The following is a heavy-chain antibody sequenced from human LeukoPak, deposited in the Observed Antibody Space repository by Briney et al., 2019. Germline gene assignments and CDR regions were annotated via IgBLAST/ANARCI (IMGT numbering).Heavy chain of an antibody. D-gene: IGHD1-26*01. CDR3: ARGGGGTYYHLLDY. V-gene: IGHV3-21*01. CDR1: GFTFSSYS. J-gene: IGHJ4*02. CDR2: IRGSSSYI. Sequence: GGSLRLSCAAYGFTFSSYSMNWVRQAPGKGLEWVSSIRGSSSYIYYADSLKGRFNISRDNAKNSLYLQMDSLRAEDTAVYYCARGGGGTYYHLLDYWGQGTLVTVSS.